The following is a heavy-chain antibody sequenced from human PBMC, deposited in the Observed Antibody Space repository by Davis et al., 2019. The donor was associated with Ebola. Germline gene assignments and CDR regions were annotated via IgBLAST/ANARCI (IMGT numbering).Heavy chain of an antibody. V-gene: IGHV4-59*01. CDR2: IYYSGST. CDR3: ARIVVVVPAAIRNYYYYMDV. Sequence: PSETLSLTCTVSGGSISSYYWSWIRQPPGKGLEWIGYIYYSGSTNYNPSLKSRVTISVDTSKNQFSLKLSSVTAADTAVYYCARIVVVVPAAIRNYYYYMDVWGKGTTVTVSS. CDR1: GGSISSYY. J-gene: IGHJ6*03. D-gene: IGHD2-2*01.